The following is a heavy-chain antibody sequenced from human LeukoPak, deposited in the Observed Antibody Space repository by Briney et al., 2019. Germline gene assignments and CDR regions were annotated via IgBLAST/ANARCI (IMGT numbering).Heavy chain of an antibody. CDR1: GGSISSGGYS. D-gene: IGHD3-22*01. V-gene: IGHV4-30-2*01. CDR2: IYHSGST. J-gene: IGHJ6*02. Sequence: SETLSLTCAVSGGSISSGGYSWSWIRQPPGKGLEWIGYIYHSGSTNYNPSLKSRVTISVDTSKNQFSLKLSSVTAADTAVYYCARYDSSGYYLPHYYYYGMDVWGQGTTVTVSS. CDR3: ARYDSSGYYLPHYYYYGMDV.